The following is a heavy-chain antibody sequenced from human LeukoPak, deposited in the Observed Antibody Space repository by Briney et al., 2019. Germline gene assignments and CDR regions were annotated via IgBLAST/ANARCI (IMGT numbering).Heavy chain of an antibody. Sequence: GGSLRLSCAVSGITLSNYGMSWVRQAPGKGLEGVAGISESGGRTNHADSVKGRFTISRDNPKNTLYLQMNSLRAEDTAVYFCAKRGVVIRVILVGFHKEAYYFDSWGQGALVTVSS. CDR2: ISESGGRT. CDR3: AKRGVVIRVILVGFHKEAYYFDS. J-gene: IGHJ4*02. CDR1: GITLSNYG. V-gene: IGHV3-23*01. D-gene: IGHD3-22*01.